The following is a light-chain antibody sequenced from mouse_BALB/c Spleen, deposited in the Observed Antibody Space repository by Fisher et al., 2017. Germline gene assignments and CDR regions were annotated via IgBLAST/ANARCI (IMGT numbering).Light chain of an antibody. V-gene: IGKV4-57-1*01. CDR3: QQYSGYPLMT. CDR2: STS. Sequence: DIVITQSPAIMSASPGEKVTMTCRASSSVSSSYLHWYQQKSGASPKLWIYSTSNLASGVPARFSGSGSGTSYSLTISSVEAEDAATYYCQQYSGYPLMTFGGGTKLEIK. J-gene: IGKJ1*01. CDR1: SSVSSSY.